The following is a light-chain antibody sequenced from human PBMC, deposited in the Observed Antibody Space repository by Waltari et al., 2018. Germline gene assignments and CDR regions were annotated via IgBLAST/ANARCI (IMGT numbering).Light chain of an antibody. Sequence: SALTQPPSASGDPGQSITSPCTVNSSTVGCYNYVSWYQQHPGKAPKLMIYDVSNRPSGVSNRFSGSKSGNTASLTISGLQAEDEADYYCSSYTSSSTRDFGTGTKVTVL. V-gene: IGLV2-14*03. CDR1: SSTVGCYNY. CDR2: DVS. J-gene: IGLJ1*01. CDR3: SSYTSSSTRD.